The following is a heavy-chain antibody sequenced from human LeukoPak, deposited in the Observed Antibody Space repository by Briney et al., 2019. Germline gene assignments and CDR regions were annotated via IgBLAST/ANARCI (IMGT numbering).Heavy chain of an antibody. D-gene: IGHD6-19*01. CDR3: ARGARFGYLYSSGWLTYFDY. CDR2: INPSGGST. J-gene: IGHJ4*02. V-gene: IGHV1-46*01. CDR1: GYTFTSYY. Sequence: ASVKVSCKASGYTFTSYYMHWARQAPGQGLEWMGIINPSGGSTSYAQKFQGRVTMTRDTSTSTVYMELSSLRSEDTAVYYCARGARFGYLYSSGWLTYFDYWGQGTLVTVSS.